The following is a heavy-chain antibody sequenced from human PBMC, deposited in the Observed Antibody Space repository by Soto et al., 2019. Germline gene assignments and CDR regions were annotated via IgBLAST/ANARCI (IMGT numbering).Heavy chain of an antibody. J-gene: IGHJ4*02. CDR1: GFTFSSYG. V-gene: IGHV3-30*18. CDR3: AKGRRGFAAAAGTKDFDY. CDR2: ISYDGSNK. D-gene: IGHD6-13*01. Sequence: QVQLVESGGGVVHPGRSLRLSCAASGFTFSSYGMHWVRQAPGKGLEWVAVISYDGSNKYYADSVKGRFTISRDNSKNTLYLQMNSLRAEDTAVYYCAKGRRGFAAAAGTKDFDYWGQGTLVTVSS.